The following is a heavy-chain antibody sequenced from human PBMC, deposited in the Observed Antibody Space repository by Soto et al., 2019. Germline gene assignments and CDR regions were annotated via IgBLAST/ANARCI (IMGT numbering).Heavy chain of an antibody. CDR3: AREVRIHYGSGSYAY. Sequence: QVQLVESGGGLVKPGGSLRLSCAASGFTFSDYYMSWLRQAPGKGLEWVSYISSSGSTGYYADSVKGRFTISRDNAKNSLYLQLTSLRAEDTAVYYCAREVRIHYGSGSYAYWGQGTLVTVSS. V-gene: IGHV3-11*01. CDR1: GFTFSDYY. D-gene: IGHD3-10*01. J-gene: IGHJ4*02. CDR2: ISSSGSTG.